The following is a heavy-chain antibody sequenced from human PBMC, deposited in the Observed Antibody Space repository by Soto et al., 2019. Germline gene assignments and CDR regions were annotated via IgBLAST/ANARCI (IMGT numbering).Heavy chain of an antibody. CDR1: GFTFGTYA. CDR3: ARGTSLPGIDY. V-gene: IGHV3-33*01. J-gene: IGHJ4*02. D-gene: IGHD1-1*01. Sequence: GGSLRLSCAASGFTFGTYAMHWVRQAPGKGLEWVAVIYYDGSNRYYGDAVKGRFTISRDNAKSSLYLQMNSLRPEDTAIYYCARGTSLPGIDYWGQGALVTVSS. CDR2: IYYDGSNR.